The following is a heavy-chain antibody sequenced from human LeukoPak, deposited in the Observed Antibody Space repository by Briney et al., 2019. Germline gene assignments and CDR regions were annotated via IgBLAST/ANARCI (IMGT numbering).Heavy chain of an antibody. D-gene: IGHD5-24*01. V-gene: IGHV1-69*05. CDR3: ARGGDGYNSWFDP. CDR1: GGTFSSYA. J-gene: IGHJ5*02. CDR2: IIPIFGTA. Sequence: SVKVSCKAFGGTFSSYAISWVRQAPGQGLEWMGRIIPIFGTANYAQKFQGRVTITTDESTSTAYMELSSLRSEDTAVYYCARGGDGYNSWFDPWGQGTLVTVSS.